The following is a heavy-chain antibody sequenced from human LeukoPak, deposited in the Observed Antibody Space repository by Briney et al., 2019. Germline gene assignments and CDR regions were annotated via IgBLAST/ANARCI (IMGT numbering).Heavy chain of an antibody. CDR3: ARAVIVVAAATQRDWFDL. Sequence: PSETLSLTCAVYGGSFSGYYWSWIRQPPGKGLEWIGEINHSGSTNYNPSLKSRVTISVDTSKNQFSLKLSSVTAADTAIYYCARAVIVVAAATQRDWFDLWGQGTLVTVSS. CDR2: INHSGST. V-gene: IGHV4-34*01. CDR1: GGSFSGYY. D-gene: IGHD2-15*01. J-gene: IGHJ5*02.